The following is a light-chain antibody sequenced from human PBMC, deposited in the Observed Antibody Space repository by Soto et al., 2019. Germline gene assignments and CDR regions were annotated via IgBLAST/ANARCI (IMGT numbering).Light chain of an antibody. CDR2: GAS. Sequence: EIVLTQSPGPLSLSPGERATPSCRASQSVSSSYLAWYQRKPGQAPRLLIYGASSRAIGIPDRFSGSGSGTDFTLTISSLQSEDFVVYYCQQYNNWPPLTFGGGTKVDIK. V-gene: IGKV3-20*01. CDR3: QQYNNWPPLT. CDR1: QSVSSSY. J-gene: IGKJ4*01.